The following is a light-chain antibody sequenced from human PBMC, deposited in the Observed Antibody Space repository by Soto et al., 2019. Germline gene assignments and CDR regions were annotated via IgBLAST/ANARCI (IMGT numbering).Light chain of an antibody. CDR2: KAS. CDR1: QSISSW. Sequence: DIQMTQSPSTLSASVGDRVTITCRASQSISSWLAWYQQKPGKAPKLLIYKASSLESGVPSRFSGSGSGTEFTLTISSLQPEDFATYFCQQTYSNRAFGQGTKVEIK. V-gene: IGKV1-5*03. CDR3: QQTYSNRA. J-gene: IGKJ1*01.